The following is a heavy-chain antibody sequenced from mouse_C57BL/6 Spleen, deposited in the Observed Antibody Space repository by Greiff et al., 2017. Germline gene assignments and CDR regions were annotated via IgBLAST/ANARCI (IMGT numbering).Heavy chain of an antibody. D-gene: IGHD2-1*01. CDR2: IYIGNGYT. V-gene: IGHV1-58*01. J-gene: IGHJ1*03. CDR3: ARGYYGNDWYFDV. Sequence: VHVKQSGAELVRPGSSVKMSCKTSGYTFTSYGINWVKQRPGQGLEWIGYIYIGNGYTEYNEKFKGKATLTSDTSSSTAYMQLSSLTSEDSAIYFCARGYYGNDWYFDVWGTGTTVTVSS. CDR1: GYTFTSYG.